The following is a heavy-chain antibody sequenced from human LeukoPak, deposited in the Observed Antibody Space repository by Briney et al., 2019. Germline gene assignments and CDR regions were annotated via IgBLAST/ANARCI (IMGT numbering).Heavy chain of an antibody. Sequence: GGSLRLSCAASGLNFSDYGLHWVRQAPGKGLEWVAGISYDGTSIHYTDSVRGRFTISRDNSQNMLYLQMKSLRAEDTAMYYSALYFYDSSGLVRDYWGQGTLVTVSS. CDR1: GLNFSDYG. CDR3: ALYFYDSSGLVRDY. D-gene: IGHD3-22*01. CDR2: ISYDGTSI. V-gene: IGHV3-30*04. J-gene: IGHJ4*02.